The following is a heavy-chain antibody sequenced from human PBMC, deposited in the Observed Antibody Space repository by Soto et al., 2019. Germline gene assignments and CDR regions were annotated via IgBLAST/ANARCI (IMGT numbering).Heavy chain of an antibody. D-gene: IGHD3-9*01. Sequence: GGSLRLSCAASGFTFSSYAMSWVRQAPGKGLEWVSAISGSGGSTYYADSVKGRFTISRDNSKNTLYLQMNSLRAEDTAVYYCAKALGGLTGYYSSDYWGQGTLVTVSS. J-gene: IGHJ4*02. CDR3: AKALGGLTGYYSSDY. V-gene: IGHV3-23*01. CDR1: GFTFSSYA. CDR2: ISGSGGST.